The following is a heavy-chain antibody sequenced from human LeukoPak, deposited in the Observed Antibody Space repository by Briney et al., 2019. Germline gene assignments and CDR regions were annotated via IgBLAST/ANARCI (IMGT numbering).Heavy chain of an antibody. Sequence: SVKVSCSASGGTLSSYAFSWVRQPPGQGLGWLGGFIPTFGTANYAQKFQGRVTITADESTSTAYMELSSLRSEDTAVYYCAGRLGYCSSTSCYYYYMDVWGKGTTVTVSS. CDR2: FIPTFGTA. D-gene: IGHD2-2*01. J-gene: IGHJ6*03. V-gene: IGHV1-69*13. CDR3: AGRLGYCSSTSCYYYYMDV. CDR1: GGTLSSYA.